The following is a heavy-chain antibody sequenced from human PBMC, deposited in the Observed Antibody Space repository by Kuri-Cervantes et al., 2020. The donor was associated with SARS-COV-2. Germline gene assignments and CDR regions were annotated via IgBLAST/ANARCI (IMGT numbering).Heavy chain of an antibody. V-gene: IGHV4-39*02. CDR1: GGSISSSSYY. CDR3: ARDSGGDFWSDFDY. Sequence: SETLSLTCTVSGGSISSSSYYWGWIRQPPGKGLEWIGSIYYSGSTYYNPSLKSRVTISVDTSKNQFSLKLNSVTAADTAVYYCARDSGGDFWSDFDYWGPGILVTVSS. J-gene: IGHJ4*02. D-gene: IGHD3-3*01. CDR2: IYYSGST.